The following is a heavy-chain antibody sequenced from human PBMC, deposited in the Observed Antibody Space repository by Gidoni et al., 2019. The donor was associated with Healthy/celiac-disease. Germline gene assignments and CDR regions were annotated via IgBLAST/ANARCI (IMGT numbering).Heavy chain of an antibody. Sequence: QVQLVESGGGVVQPGRSLRLSCAASGFTFSSYGMHWVRQAPGKGLEWVAVISYDGSNKYYADSVKGRFTISRDNSKNTLYLQMNSLRAEDTAVYYCAKDKEGGFDYWGQGTLVTVSS. V-gene: IGHV3-30*18. J-gene: IGHJ4*02. D-gene: IGHD3-16*01. CDR3: AKDKEGGFDY. CDR1: GFTFSSYG. CDR2: ISYDGSNK.